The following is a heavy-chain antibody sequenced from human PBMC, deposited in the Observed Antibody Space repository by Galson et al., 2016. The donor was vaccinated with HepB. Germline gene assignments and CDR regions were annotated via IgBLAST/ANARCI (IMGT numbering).Heavy chain of an antibody. J-gene: IGHJ6*02. D-gene: IGHD2-15*01. CDR1: EISVRNSY. Sequence: SLRLSCAASEISVRNSYMSWVRQAPGKGLEWVSVIYPCGSTFYADAVEGRFTISRDDAKNILYLQMKSLRPEDTAVYYCVRDLVSGGTCYSDEYYGMNVWGQGTTVTVSS. CDR3: VRDLVSGGTCYSDEYYGMNV. V-gene: IGHV3-66*03. CDR2: IYPCGST.